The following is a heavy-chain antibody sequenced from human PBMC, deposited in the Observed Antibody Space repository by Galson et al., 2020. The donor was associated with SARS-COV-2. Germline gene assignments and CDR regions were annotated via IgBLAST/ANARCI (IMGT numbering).Heavy chain of an antibody. D-gene: IGHD3-3*01. J-gene: IGHJ4*02. CDR2: IYYSGST. Sequence: TLSLTCTVSGGSISSVDYYWSWIRQPPGKGLEWIGYIYYSGSTYYNPSLKSRVTISVDTSKNQFSLKLSSVTAADTAVYYCARGWSGYSFDYWGQGTLVTVSS. V-gene: IGHV4-30-4*01. CDR1: GGSISSVDYY. CDR3: ARGWSGYSFDY.